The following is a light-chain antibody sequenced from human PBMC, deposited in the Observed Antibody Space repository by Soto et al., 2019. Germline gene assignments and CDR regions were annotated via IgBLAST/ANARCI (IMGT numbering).Light chain of an antibody. CDR3: QQYGSSPQT. CDR1: QSISNH. V-gene: IGKV3-20*01. Sequence: TQTPSSLSASVEYRVIITCRASQSISNHLNWYQQKPGQAPRLLIYGASSRATGIPDRFSGSGSGTDFTLTISRLDPEDFAVYYCQQYGSSPQTFGQGTKVDIK. J-gene: IGKJ1*01. CDR2: GAS.